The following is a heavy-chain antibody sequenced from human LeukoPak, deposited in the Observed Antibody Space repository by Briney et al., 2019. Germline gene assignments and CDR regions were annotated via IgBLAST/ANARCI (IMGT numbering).Heavy chain of an antibody. CDR1: GGSISSYY. V-gene: IGHV4-4*09. J-gene: IGHJ5*02. CDR3: GRQTRLVRWFDP. D-gene: IGHD6-19*01. Sequence: PSETLSLTCTVSGGSISSYYWSWIRQPPGKGLEWIGYIYTSGSTNYNPSLKSRVTISVDTSKNQFSLKLSSVTAADTAVYYCGRQTRLVRWFDPWGQGTLVTVSS. CDR2: IYTSGST.